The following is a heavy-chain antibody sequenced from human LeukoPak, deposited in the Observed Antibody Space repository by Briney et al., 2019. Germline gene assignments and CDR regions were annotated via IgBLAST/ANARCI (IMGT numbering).Heavy chain of an antibody. J-gene: IGHJ4*02. CDR2: IYYSGST. D-gene: IGHD4-17*01. CDR1: GGPLSRYY. CDR3: ARAGDYGIKD. V-gene: IGHV4-59*01. Sequence: SETLSLTCTVSGGPLSRYYWTWIRQPPGKGLEWIGYIYYSGSTNYNPSLKSRVIISVDTSKNQFSLKLNSVTAADTAVYYCARAGDYGIKDWGQGTLVTVSS.